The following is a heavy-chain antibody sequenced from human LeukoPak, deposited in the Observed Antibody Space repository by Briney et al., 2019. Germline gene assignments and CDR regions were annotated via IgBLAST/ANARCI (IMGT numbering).Heavy chain of an antibody. J-gene: IGHJ5*02. CDR2: INPSGGST. CDR1: GYTFTSYY. D-gene: IGHD6-13*01. V-gene: IGHV1-46*01. CDR3: ARSAAAGTGGWRDNWFDP. Sequence: GASVKVSCKASGYTFTSYYMHWVRQAPGQGLEWMGIINPSGGSTSYAQKFQGRVTMTRDTSTSTVYMELSSLRSEDTAVYYCARSAAAGTGGWRDNWFDPWGQGTLVTVSS.